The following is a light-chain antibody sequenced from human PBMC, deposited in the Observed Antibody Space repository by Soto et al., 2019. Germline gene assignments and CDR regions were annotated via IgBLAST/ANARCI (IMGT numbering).Light chain of an antibody. CDR1: QSVGSY. J-gene: IGKJ1*01. V-gene: IGKV3-11*01. CDR2: DAS. CDR3: QQRGNWPMT. Sequence: EIVLTQSPATLSLSPGERANLSCRASQSVGSYFAWYQQKPGQAPRLLIYDASNRATGIPARFSGSGSGTDFTHPIRSLEPDDFAVYYCQQRGNWPMTFGQGTKVYIK.